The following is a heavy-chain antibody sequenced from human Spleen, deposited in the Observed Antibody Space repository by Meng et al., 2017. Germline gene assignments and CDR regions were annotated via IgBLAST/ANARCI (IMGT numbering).Heavy chain of an antibody. CDR3: AKLGSSWYVNWFDP. D-gene: IGHD6-13*01. V-gene: IGHV3-33*06. J-gene: IGHJ5*02. Sequence: VSLVDRGGGVGRPGSSLTFAGAASGFTFISYGMHWVRQAPGKGLEWVAVIWYDGSNKYYADSVKGRFTISRDNSKNTLYLQMNSLRAEDTAVYYCAKLGSSWYVNWFDPWGQGTLVTVSS. CDR1: GFTFISYG. CDR2: IWYDGSNK.